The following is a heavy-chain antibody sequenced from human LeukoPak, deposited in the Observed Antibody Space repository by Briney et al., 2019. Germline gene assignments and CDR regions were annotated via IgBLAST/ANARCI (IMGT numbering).Heavy chain of an antibody. D-gene: IGHD4-17*01. CDR1: GFTFSSYG. V-gene: IGHV3-30*18. CDR2: ISYDGSNK. Sequence: PGGSLRLSCAASGFTFSSYGMHWVRQAPGKGLEWVAVISYDGSNKYYADSVKGRFTISRDNSKNTLYLQMNSLRAEDTAVYYCAKPTTVTKNWFGPWGQGTLVTVSS. CDR3: AKPTTVTKNWFGP. J-gene: IGHJ5*02.